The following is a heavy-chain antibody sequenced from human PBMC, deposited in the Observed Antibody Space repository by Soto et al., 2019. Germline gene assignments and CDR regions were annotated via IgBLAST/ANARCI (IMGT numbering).Heavy chain of an antibody. CDR3: ARSLLSGWYRYGMDV. V-gene: IGHV5-51*03. CDR1: GWSIISFG. Sequence: GDCRKNSGRGSGWSIISFGIGWVLQMTGKGLEWMGIIYPGDSDTRYSPSFQGQVTISADKSISTAYLQWSSLKASDTAMYYGARSLLSGWYRYGMDVWGQGTTVTVSS. J-gene: IGHJ6*02. D-gene: IGHD6-19*01. CDR2: IYPGDSDT.